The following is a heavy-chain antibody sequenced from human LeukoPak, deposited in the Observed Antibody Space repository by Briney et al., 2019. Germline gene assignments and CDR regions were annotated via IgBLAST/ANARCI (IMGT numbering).Heavy chain of an antibody. D-gene: IGHD2/OR15-2a*01. CDR1: VYTFTVYW. J-gene: IGHJ5*02. CDR3: SLLPLDSWFDP. V-gene: IGHV1-2*02. Sequence: ASVKLSRTSSVYTFTVYWIHWVRQAPGQGLEWMGWIGLKNGDTNIAQTSQGRVIIIRDTSINTAYMQLARLTSDDAAMYYGSLLPLDSWFDPWGQGTLVTVSS. CDR2: IGLKNGDT.